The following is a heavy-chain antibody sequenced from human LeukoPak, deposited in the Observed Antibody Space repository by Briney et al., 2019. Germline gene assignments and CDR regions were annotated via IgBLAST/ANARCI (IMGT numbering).Heavy chain of an antibody. CDR2: INHSGRP. Sequence: SESLSLTCAVYVGSFSGYYWSWIRQPPGKGLEWIGEINHSGRPNYNPSLKSRDTISVDTSKNQFSLKLSSVTAADTAVYYCARGGGSYWNYWGQGTLVTVSS. J-gene: IGHJ4*02. V-gene: IGHV4-34*01. D-gene: IGHD1-26*01. CDR1: VGSFSGYY. CDR3: ARGGGSYWNY.